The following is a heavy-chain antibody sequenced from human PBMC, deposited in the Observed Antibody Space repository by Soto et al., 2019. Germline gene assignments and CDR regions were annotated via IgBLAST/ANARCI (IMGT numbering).Heavy chain of an antibody. D-gene: IGHD6-6*01. CDR2: ISAYNGNT. V-gene: IGHV1-18*01. CDR3: ARSSGSAYWFAP. J-gene: IGHJ5*02. CDR1: GYTFTSYG. Sequence: QVQLVQSGAEVKKPGASVKVSCKASGYTFTSYGISWVRQAPGQGLEWMGWISAYNGNTDYAQKLQGRVTMTTDTSTITAYLELRRLRSDDTAVYYCARSSGSAYWFAPWGQGTLVTVSS.